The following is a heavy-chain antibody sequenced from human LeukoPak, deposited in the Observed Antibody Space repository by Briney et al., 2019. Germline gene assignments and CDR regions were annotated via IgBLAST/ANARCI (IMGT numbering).Heavy chain of an antibody. D-gene: IGHD3-10*01. Sequence: SETLSLTCAVYGGSFSGYYWSWIRQPPGKGLEWIGEINHSGSTNYNPSLKSRVTISVDTSKNQFSLKLSSVTAADTAVYYCARRRTMVRGNFDYWGQGTLVTVSS. CDR3: ARRRTMVRGNFDY. V-gene: IGHV4-34*01. CDR1: GGSFSGYY. J-gene: IGHJ4*02. CDR2: INHSGST.